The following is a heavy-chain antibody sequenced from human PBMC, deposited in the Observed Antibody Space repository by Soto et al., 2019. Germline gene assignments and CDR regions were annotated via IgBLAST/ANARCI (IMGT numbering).Heavy chain of an antibody. J-gene: IGHJ6*03. D-gene: IGHD6-6*01. CDR2: ISYDGSEK. V-gene: IGHV3-30*03. CDR1: GFTFSSYV. Sequence: QVQLVESGGGVVQPGRSLRLSCAASGFTFSSYVMHWVRQAPGKGLEWVTLISYDGSEKYYADTVRGRFIISRDNSKNTMYLPVSSLRAEDTGVYYCARAGEEQLLDYYYNMDVWGKGPRVTVSS. CDR3: ARAGEEQLLDYYYNMDV.